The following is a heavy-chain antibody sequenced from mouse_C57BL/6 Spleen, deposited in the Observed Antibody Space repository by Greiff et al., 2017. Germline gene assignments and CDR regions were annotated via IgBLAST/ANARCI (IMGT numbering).Heavy chain of an antibody. CDR3: ARANGSPMDY. Sequence: VKLMESGAELARPGASVKMSCKASGYTFTSYTMHWVKQRPGQGLEWIGYINPSSGYTKYNQKFKDKATLTADKSSSTAYMQLSSLTSEDSAVYYCARANGSPMDYWGQGTSVTVSS. J-gene: IGHJ4*01. CDR1: GYTFTSYT. CDR2: INPSSGYT. V-gene: IGHV1-4*01. D-gene: IGHD2-2*01.